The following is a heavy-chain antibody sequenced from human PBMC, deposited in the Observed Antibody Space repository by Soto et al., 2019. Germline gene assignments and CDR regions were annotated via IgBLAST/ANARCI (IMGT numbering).Heavy chain of an antibody. J-gene: IGHJ3*02. CDR2: VSGSGENT. V-gene: IGHV3-23*01. Sequence: EVPLLESGGAFVQPGGSLRLSCAASGFTCNNYAMNWVRQAPGKGLEWVSAVSGSGENTHYACSVKGRFTISRDNYRNTLSLQMNSLRAGDTALYYGASMAKRTTTGDAFDIWGQGTMVTVAS. CDR1: GFTCNNYA. CDR3: ASMAKRTTTGDAFDI. D-gene: IGHD4-17*01.